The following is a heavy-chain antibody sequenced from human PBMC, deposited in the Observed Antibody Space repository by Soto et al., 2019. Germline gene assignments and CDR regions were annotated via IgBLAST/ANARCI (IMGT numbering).Heavy chain of an antibody. CDR3: AREWEEMQWLVPGWFDP. V-gene: IGHV1-46*01. CDR1: GDTFTSYY. D-gene: IGHD6-19*01. Sequence: GASVKVSCKAPGDTFTSYYLNWVRQAPGQGLEWMGVINPHGGSTKYAQKFQGRITITRDTSASTAYMELSSLRSEDTAVYYCAREWEEMQWLVPGWFDPWGQGTLVTVSS. CDR2: INPHGGST. J-gene: IGHJ5*02.